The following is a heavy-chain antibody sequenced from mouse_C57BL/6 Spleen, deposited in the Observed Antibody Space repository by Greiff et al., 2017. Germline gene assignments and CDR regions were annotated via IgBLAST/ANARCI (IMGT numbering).Heavy chain of an antibody. CDR3: ARLGIYYDYDFYAMDY. CDR1: GFTFSDYG. V-gene: IGHV5-15*01. CDR2: ISNLAYSI. J-gene: IGHJ4*01. D-gene: IGHD2-4*01. Sequence: EVKLMESGGGLVQPGGSLKLSCAASGFTFSDYGMAWVRQAPRKGPEWVAFISNLAYSIYYAATVTGRFTLSRENAKNTLYLEMSSLRSEDTAMYYCARLGIYYDYDFYAMDYWGQGTSVTVSS.